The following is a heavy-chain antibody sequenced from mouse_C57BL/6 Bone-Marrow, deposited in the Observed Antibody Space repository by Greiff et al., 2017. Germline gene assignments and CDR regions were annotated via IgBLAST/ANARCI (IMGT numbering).Heavy chain of an antibody. Sequence: QVQLQQSGAELAQPGASVKLSCKASGYTFTSYWMHWVKQRPGQGLEWIGYINPSSGYTKYNQKFKDKATLTADQSSSQAYMQLSSLTYEDSAVYYCARCGTTGGMDYWGQGTSVTVSS. CDR1: GYTFTSYW. V-gene: IGHV1-7*01. J-gene: IGHJ4*01. CDR2: INPSSGYT. CDR3: ARCGTTGGMDY. D-gene: IGHD1-1*01.